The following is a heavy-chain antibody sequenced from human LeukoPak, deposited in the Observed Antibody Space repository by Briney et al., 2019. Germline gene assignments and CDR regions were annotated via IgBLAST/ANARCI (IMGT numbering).Heavy chain of an antibody. Sequence: GGSLRLSCAASGFTFSSYAMHWVRQAPGKGLEWVAVISYDGSSKYYADSVKGRFTISRDNSKNTLYLQMNSLRAEDTAVYYCASDSGYDFRSPGDYWGQGTLVTVSS. J-gene: IGHJ4*02. D-gene: IGHD5-12*01. CDR2: ISYDGSSK. CDR3: ASDSGYDFRSPGDY. CDR1: GFTFSSYA. V-gene: IGHV3-30*04.